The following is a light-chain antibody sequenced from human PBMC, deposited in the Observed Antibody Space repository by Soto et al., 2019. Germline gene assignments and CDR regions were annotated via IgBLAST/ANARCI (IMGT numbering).Light chain of an antibody. Sequence: EIAMTQFPATLSVSPGARVPLSGMAGQCVSSNLAWYQQRPGQAPRLLIYSASTRATGVPARFSGSGSGTEFTLTTSSLQSEDFAVYYCQQNYKWPRTFGQGTKVDIK. J-gene: IGKJ1*01. CDR1: QCVSSN. V-gene: IGKV3-15*01. CDR2: SAS. CDR3: QQNYKWPRT.